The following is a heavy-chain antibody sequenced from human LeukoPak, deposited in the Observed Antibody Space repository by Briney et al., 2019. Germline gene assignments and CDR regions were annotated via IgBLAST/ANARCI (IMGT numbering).Heavy chain of an antibody. CDR1: GFIFSSHG. Sequence: GGSLRLSCAASGFIFSSHGMNWVRQAPGKRLEWVSVIYSGGSTYYADSVKGRFTISRDNSKNTLYLQMNSLRAEDTAVYYCAKTFGVLLWFGELLRGPYYFDYWGQGTLVTVSS. CDR3: AKTFGVLLWFGELLRGPYYFDY. V-gene: IGHV3-23*03. CDR2: IYSGGST. D-gene: IGHD3-10*01. J-gene: IGHJ4*02.